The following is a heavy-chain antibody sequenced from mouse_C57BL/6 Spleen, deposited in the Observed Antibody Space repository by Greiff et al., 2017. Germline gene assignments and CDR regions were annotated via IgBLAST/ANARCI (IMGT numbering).Heavy chain of an antibody. J-gene: IGHJ4*01. V-gene: IGHV1-61*01. D-gene: IGHD2-4*01. Sequence: QVQLQQPGAELVRPGSSVKLSCKASGYTFTSYWMDWVKQRPGQGLEWIGNIYPSDSETHYNQKFKDKATLTVDKSSSTAYMQLSSLTSEDSAVYYCARPYDYSAGAMDYWGQGTSVTVSS. CDR2: IYPSDSET. CDR3: ARPYDYSAGAMDY. CDR1: GYTFTSYW.